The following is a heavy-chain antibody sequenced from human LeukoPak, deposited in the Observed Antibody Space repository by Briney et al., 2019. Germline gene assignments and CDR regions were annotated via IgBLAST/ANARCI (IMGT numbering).Heavy chain of an antibody. D-gene: IGHD3-3*01. Sequence: PSETLSLTCTVSGGSISSYYWSWIRQPPGKGLEWIGYIYYSGSTNYNPSLRSRFTISVDTSKKQFSLKLSSVTAADTAVYYCARDGLTIFGVVTLAYLSFDYWGQGTLVTVSS. CDR2: IYYSGST. J-gene: IGHJ4*02. V-gene: IGHV4-59*01. CDR1: GGSISSYY. CDR3: ARDGLTIFGVVTLAYLSFDY.